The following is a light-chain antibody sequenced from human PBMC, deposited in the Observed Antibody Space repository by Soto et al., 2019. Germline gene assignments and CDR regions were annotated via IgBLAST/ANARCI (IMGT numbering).Light chain of an antibody. CDR3: QQYDNRLT. CDR2: DAS. CDR1: QDITSY. J-gene: IGKJ4*01. V-gene: IGKV1-33*01. Sequence: DIQMTQSPTSLSESVGDRVTITCQASQDITSYLNWYQQKPGKAPKLLIYDASNLETGVPSRFSGSGSGTDFTFTISSLQPEDIATYYCQQYDNRLTFGGGTKVEI.